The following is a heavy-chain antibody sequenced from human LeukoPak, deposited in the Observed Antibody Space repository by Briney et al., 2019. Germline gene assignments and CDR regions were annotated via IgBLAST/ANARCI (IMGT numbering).Heavy chain of an antibody. Sequence: GGSLRLSCTASGFTLSSYGMHWVRQAPGKGLEWVAFIRYDGSNKNYADSAKGRFTISRDNAKNSLYLQMNSLRAEDTAVYYCARDLRITMVRGVIRDYWGQGTLVTVSS. CDR2: IRYDGSNK. D-gene: IGHD3-10*01. CDR3: ARDLRITMVRGVIRDY. CDR1: GFTLSSYG. V-gene: IGHV3-30*02. J-gene: IGHJ4*02.